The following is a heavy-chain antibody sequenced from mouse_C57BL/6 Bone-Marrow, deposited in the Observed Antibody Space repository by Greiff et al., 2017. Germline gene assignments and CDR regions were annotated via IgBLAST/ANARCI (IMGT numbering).Heavy chain of an antibody. CDR3: ARSTSVTTGFAY. V-gene: IGHV1-64*01. CDR1: GYTFTSYW. J-gene: IGHJ3*01. CDR2: IHPNSGST. D-gene: IGHD2-2*01. Sequence: VQLQQPGAELVKPGASVKLSCKASGYTFTSYWMHWVKQRPGQGLEWIGMIHPNSGSTNYNEKFKSKATLTVDKSSSTAYMQLSSLTSEDSAVYYCARSTSVTTGFAYGGKGTLVTVSA.